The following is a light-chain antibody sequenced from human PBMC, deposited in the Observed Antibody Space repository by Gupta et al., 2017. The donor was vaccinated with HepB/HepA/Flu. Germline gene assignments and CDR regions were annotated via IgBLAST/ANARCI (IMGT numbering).Light chain of an antibody. CDR2: WAS. Sequence: IVMTQSPDSLAVSLGERATINCKSSLSGLYDANNKNYLAWFQQKPGQPPKLLIYWASTRESGVPDRFSGSGSGTDFTLTISSLQAEDVAVYYCLQDDSPIFTFGHGTKVDIK. V-gene: IGKV4-1*01. CDR1: LSGLYDANNKNY. CDR3: LQDDSPIFT. J-gene: IGKJ3*01.